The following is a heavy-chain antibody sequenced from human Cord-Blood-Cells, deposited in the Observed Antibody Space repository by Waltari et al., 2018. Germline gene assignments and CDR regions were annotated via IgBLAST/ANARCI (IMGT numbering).Heavy chain of an antibody. CDR2: INPNRGGT. J-gene: IGHJ4*02. CDR1: GYTFTGYY. CDR3: ASPTGSGYFDY. V-gene: IGHV1-2*02. Sequence: QVQLVQSGAEVKKPGASVKVSCKASGYTFTGYYMHWVRQAPGQGLEWMGWINPNRGGTNYAQKFQGRVTMNRDTSISTAYMELSRLRSDDTAVYYCASPTGSGYFDYWGQGTLVTVSS. D-gene: IGHD1-1*01.